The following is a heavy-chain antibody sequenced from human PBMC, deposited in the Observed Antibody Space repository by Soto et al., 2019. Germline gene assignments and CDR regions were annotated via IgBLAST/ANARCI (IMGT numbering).Heavy chain of an antibody. CDR2: IYHSGST. J-gene: IGHJ5*02. CDR1: VASISSGGYP. CDR3: AIGSYGYDYIS. Sequence: QLQLQESGSGLVKPSQTRSLTCAVSVASISSGGYPWSWFRQPPGKGLEWIGYIYHSGSTYYNPSLKSRVTISVDRSKNQFSLKLSSVTAADTAVYYCAIGSYGYDYISWGQGTLVTVSS. D-gene: IGHD5-18*01. V-gene: IGHV4-30-2*01.